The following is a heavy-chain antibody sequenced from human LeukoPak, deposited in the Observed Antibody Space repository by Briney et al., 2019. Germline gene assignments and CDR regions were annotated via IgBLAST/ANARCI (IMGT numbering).Heavy chain of an antibody. D-gene: IGHD2-15*01. V-gene: IGHV4-30-2*01. CDR3: ARDGKGMRIST. CDR2: IYHSGST. J-gene: IGHJ4*02. CDR1: GGSISSGGYY. Sequence: SETLSLTCTVSGGSISSGGYYWSWTRQPPGKGLEWIGYIYHSGSTYYNPSLKSRVTISVDRSKNQFSLKLSSVTAADTAVYYCARDGKGMRISTWGQGTLVTVSS.